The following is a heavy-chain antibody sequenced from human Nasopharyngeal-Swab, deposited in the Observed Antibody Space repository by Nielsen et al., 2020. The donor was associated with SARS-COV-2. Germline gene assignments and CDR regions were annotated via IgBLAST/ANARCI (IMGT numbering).Heavy chain of an antibody. CDR1: GFTFSSFA. V-gene: IGHV3-23*01. J-gene: IGHJ5*02. CDR2: ISGSGDTT. Sequence: GESLKISCAASGFTFSSFAMSWVRQAPGKGLEWVSIISGSGDTTYYADSVKDRFTISRDNSKNSLYLQMNSLRAEDTAVYYCARSNGDYVLDWFDPWGQGTLVTVSS. D-gene: IGHD4-17*01. CDR3: ARSNGDYVLDWFDP.